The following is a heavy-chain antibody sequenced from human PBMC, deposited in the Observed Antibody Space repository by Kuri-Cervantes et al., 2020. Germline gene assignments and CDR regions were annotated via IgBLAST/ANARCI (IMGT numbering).Heavy chain of an antibody. CDR1: GGSFSGYY. J-gene: IGHJ3*02. CDR3: ARTDYGDLWADAFDI. CDR2: INHSGST. D-gene: IGHD4-17*01. V-gene: IGHV4-34*01. Sequence: GSLRLSCAVYGGSFSGYYWSWIRQPPGKGLEWIGEINHSGSTNYNPSLKSRVTASVDTSKNQFSLRLSSVTAADTAVYYCARTDYGDLWADAFDIWGQGTMVTVSS.